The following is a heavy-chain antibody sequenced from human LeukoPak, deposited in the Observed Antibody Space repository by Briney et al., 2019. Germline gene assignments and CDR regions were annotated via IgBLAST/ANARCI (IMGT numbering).Heavy chain of an antibody. V-gene: IGHV3-30*02. CDR3: VRDFAYGEPDC. J-gene: IGHJ4*01. D-gene: IGHD4-17*01. CDR2: IGYDGSNK. CDR1: GFTFRSYG. Sequence: SGGSLRLSCAASGFTFRSYGMHWVRQAPGKGLEWVTFIGYDGSNKYYTDSVKGRFTISRDNAKSSLFLQMNSLRAEDTAVYYCVRDFAYGEPDCWGQGTLVTVSS.